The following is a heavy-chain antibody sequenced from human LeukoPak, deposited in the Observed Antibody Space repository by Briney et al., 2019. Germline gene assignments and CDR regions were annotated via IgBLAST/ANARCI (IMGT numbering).Heavy chain of an antibody. CDR1: GGSISSSSYY. J-gene: IGHJ4*02. D-gene: IGHD6-19*01. Sequence: SETLSLTCTVSGGSISSSSYYWGWIRQPPGKGLEWIGSIYYSGSTYYNPSLKSRVTISVDTSKNQFSLKLSSVTAADTAVYYCASIYNSGWGRGDYFDYWGQGTLVTVSS. CDR2: IYYSGST. V-gene: IGHV4-39*07. CDR3: ASIYNSGWGRGDYFDY.